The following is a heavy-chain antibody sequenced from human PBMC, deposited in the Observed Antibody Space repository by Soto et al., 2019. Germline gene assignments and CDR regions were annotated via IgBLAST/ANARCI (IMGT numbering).Heavy chain of an antibody. CDR3: ARGYSSGWYDHYFDY. V-gene: IGHV3-48*01. J-gene: IGHJ4*02. D-gene: IGHD6-19*01. Sequence: PAGSLRLSWTAAGGTFSGYSRNWVRQAPGKGLEWVSYISSSSSTIYYADSVKGRFTISRDNAKNSLYLQMNSLRAEGTAVYYCARGYSSGWYDHYFDYWGQGTLVTVSS. CDR1: GGTFSGYS. CDR2: ISSSSSTI.